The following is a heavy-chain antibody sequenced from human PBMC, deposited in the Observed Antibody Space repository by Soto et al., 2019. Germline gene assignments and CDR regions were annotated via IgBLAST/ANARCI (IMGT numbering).Heavy chain of an antibody. D-gene: IGHD3-10*01. CDR2: ISWNGAAT. Sequence: EVQLVESGGGLVQPGGSLRLSCAASGFTFDDYAIHWVRQAPGKGLEWVSGISWNGAATGYADSVKGRFTISRDNAKNALYLQMNSLGSDDTAIYYCAKLPLSGSGFACWGLGPLVTVSS. V-gene: IGHV3-9*01. J-gene: IGHJ4*02. CDR1: GFTFDDYA. CDR3: AKLPLSGSGFAC.